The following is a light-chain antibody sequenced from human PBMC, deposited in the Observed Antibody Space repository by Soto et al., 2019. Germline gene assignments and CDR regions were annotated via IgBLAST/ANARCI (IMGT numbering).Light chain of an antibody. Sequence: EIVLTQSPATLSLSPGERATLSRRASQSVSSYLAWYQQKPGQTPRLLIYDASNRATGIPARFSGSGSGTDFTLTISSREPEDFAVYYCQQRSSWPRTFGQGTKLEIK. V-gene: IGKV3-11*01. J-gene: IGKJ2*01. CDR3: QQRSSWPRT. CDR2: DAS. CDR1: QSVSSY.